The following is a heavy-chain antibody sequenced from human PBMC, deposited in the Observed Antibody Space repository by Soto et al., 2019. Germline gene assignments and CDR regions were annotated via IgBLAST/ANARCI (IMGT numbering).Heavy chain of an antibody. CDR1: GDSVRSGSFY. Sequence: SETLSLTCTVSGDSVRSGSFYWSWIRQPPGKGLEWIGYIYYTGRTSYNPSLKSRVTISIDPSKNHFALNLTSVTAADTAIYYCARDGTAFVFDYWGQGALVTVSS. V-gene: IGHV4-61*03. CDR3: ARDGTAFVFDY. D-gene: IGHD6-13*01. CDR2: IYYTGRT. J-gene: IGHJ4*02.